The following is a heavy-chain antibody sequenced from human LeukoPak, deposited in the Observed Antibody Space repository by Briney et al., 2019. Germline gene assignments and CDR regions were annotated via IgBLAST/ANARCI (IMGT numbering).Heavy chain of an antibody. D-gene: IGHD2-2*01. J-gene: IGHJ4*02. CDR1: GFSLSTNGVG. Sequence: SGPTLVKPTQTLTLTCTFSGFSLSTNGVGVGWIRQPPGKALEWLALIYWDDDKYYSPSLKSRLTITWDTSKNQVVLTMSNMDPVDTATYYCARQDQLLSQKGFDYWGQGTLVTVPS. V-gene: IGHV2-5*02. CDR2: IYWDDDK. CDR3: ARQDQLLSQKGFDY.